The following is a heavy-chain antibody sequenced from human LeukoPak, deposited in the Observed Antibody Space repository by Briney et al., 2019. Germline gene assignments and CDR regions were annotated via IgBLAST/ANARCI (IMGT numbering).Heavy chain of an antibody. CDR1: GGSISSGDYY. D-gene: IGHD5-18*01. CDR3: ARDQRGYSYGGVDY. J-gene: IGHJ4*02. Sequence: SETLSLTCTVSGGSISSGDYYWSWIRQPQGKGLEWIVYIYYSGSTYYNPSLKSRVTISVDTSKNQFSLKLSSVTAADTAVYYCARDQRGYSYGGVDYWGQGTLVTVSS. V-gene: IGHV4-30-4*08. CDR2: IYYSGST.